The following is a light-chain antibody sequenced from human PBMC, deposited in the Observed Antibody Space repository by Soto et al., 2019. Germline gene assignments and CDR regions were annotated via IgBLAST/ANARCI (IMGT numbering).Light chain of an antibody. CDR1: TGAVTSGHY. CDR3: LLVCTGGRA. J-gene: IGLJ2*01. V-gene: IGLV7-46*01. CDR2: DTY. Sequence: QAVVTQEPSLTVSPGGTVTRTCASSTGAVTSGHYPYWFQQRPGQVPRTLIYDTYNKQSWTPDRFSGSLLGGKAALTLSGAQPEDEADYYCLLVCTGGRAFGGGTKLTVL.